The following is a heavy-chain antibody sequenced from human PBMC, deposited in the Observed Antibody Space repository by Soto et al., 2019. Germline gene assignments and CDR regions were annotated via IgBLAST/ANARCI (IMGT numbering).Heavy chain of an antibody. CDR3: ARAPLRYCSGGSCYSGSDY. J-gene: IGHJ4*02. D-gene: IGHD2-15*01. CDR2: INAYNGNT. Sequence: QVQLVQSGAEVKKPGASVKVSCKASGYTFTSYGISWVRQAPGQGLEWMGWINAYNGNTNYAQKLQGRVTMTTDTSTSNAYMELRSLRSDDTAVYYCARAPLRYCSGGSCYSGSDYWGQGTLVTVSS. V-gene: IGHV1-18*01. CDR1: GYTFTSYG.